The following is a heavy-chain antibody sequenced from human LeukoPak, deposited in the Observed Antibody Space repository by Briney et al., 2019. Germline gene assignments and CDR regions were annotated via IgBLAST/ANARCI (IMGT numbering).Heavy chain of an antibody. Sequence: GGSLRLSCAASGFTFSSYGMNWVRQAPGKGLEWVSSISSSSSYIYYADSVKGRFTISRDNAKNSLYLQMNSLRAEDTAVYYCARDSSRRGGAGGYYFDYWGQGTLVTVSS. V-gene: IGHV3-21*01. CDR1: GFTFSSYG. CDR3: ARDSSRRGGAGGYYFDY. D-gene: IGHD2-21*01. CDR2: ISSSSSYI. J-gene: IGHJ4*02.